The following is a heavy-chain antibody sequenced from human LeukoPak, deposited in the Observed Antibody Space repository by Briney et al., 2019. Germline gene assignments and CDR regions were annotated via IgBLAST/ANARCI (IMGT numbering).Heavy chain of an antibody. Sequence: HPGGSLRLSCAASGFTFDDYAMHWVRQAPGKGLEWVSGISWNSGSIGYADSVKGRFTIPRDNAKNSLYLQMNSLRAEDTALYYCAKEKRSGLQAGENAFDIWGQGTMVTVSS. J-gene: IGHJ3*02. V-gene: IGHV3-9*01. CDR2: ISWNSGSI. D-gene: IGHD5-24*01. CDR1: GFTFDDYA. CDR3: AKEKRSGLQAGENAFDI.